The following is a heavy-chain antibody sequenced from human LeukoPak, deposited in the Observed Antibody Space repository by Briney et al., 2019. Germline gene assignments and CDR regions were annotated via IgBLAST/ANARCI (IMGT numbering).Heavy chain of an antibody. D-gene: IGHD3-3*01. CDR1: GGSISSGNYY. V-gene: IGHV4-39*07. CDR3: ARAHYDFWSGYPYYYGMDV. J-gene: IGHJ6*02. CDR2: INYSGST. Sequence: PSETLSLTCTVSGGSISSGNYYWGWVRQPPGQGLEWIGSINYSGSTYYNPSLKSRVTISVDTSKNQFSLKLSSVTAADTAVYYCARAHYDFWSGYPYYYGMDVWGQGTTVTVSS.